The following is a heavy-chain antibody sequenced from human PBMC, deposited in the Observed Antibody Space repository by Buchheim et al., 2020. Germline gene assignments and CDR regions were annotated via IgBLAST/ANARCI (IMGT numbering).Heavy chain of an antibody. D-gene: IGHD6-13*01. V-gene: IGHV3-7*01. CDR2: IKQDGSEK. Sequence: EVQLVESGGGLVQPGGSLRLSCAASGFTFSSYWMSWVRQAPGKGLEWVANIKQDGSEKYYVDSVKGRFTISRDNAKNSLHLQMNSLRAEDTAVYYCARPPGIIAAAGTVWYFDLWGRGTL. J-gene: IGHJ2*01. CDR3: ARPPGIIAAAGTVWYFDL. CDR1: GFTFSSYW.